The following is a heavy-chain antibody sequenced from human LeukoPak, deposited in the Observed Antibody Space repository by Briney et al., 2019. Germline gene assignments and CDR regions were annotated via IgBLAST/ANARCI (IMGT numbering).Heavy chain of an antibody. Sequence: GRSLRLSCAASGFTFSSYGRHWVRQAPGKGLEWVAVIWYDGSNKYYADSVEGRFTISRDNSKNTLYLQMNSLRAEDTAVYYCARDGKKGRAGYYFDYWGQGTLVTVSS. CDR3: ARDGKKGRAGYYFDY. CDR1: GFTFSSYG. V-gene: IGHV3-33*01. CDR2: IWYDGSNK. J-gene: IGHJ4*02. D-gene: IGHD5-24*01.